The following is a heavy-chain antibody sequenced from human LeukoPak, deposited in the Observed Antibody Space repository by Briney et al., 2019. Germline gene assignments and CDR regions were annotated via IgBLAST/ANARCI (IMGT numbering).Heavy chain of an antibody. CDR2: INHSGST. V-gene: IGHV4-34*01. CDR1: GGSFSGYY. Sequence: PSETLSLTCAVYGGSFSGYYWSWIRQPPGKGLEWIGEINHSGSTNYNPSLKSRVTISVDTSKNQFSLKLSSVTAADTAVYYCARAEDIVVVVAATQSYWFDPWGQGTLVTVSS. D-gene: IGHD2-15*01. J-gene: IGHJ5*02. CDR3: ARAEDIVVVVAATQSYWFDP.